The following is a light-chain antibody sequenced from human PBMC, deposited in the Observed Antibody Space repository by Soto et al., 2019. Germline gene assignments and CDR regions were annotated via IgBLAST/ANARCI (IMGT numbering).Light chain of an antibody. CDR1: QSVSDNY. V-gene: IGKV3-20*01. J-gene: IGKJ1*01. Sequence: EIVLTQSPGTLSLSSGERATLSCRASQSVSDNYLAWYQQKPGQAPRLLIYGASGSAACIPDRFSGSGSGPDFTLPISRLGPEDVAVYFCQQYGSSPWTFGQGTKVEIK. CDR3: QQYGSSPWT. CDR2: GAS.